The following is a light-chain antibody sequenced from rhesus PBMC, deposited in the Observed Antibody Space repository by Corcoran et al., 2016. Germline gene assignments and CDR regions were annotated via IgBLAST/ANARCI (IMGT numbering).Light chain of an antibody. J-gene: IGKJ4*01. V-gene: IGKV1-25*01. Sequence: DIQMTQSPSSVSASVGDRVAITCRASQAIRTYLAWYQQKPGKAPRLLVSYATTLQSGVPSRFSGSGSGTECTLTISGLQPEDFATYYCQQYNDLVTFGGGTKVEIK. CDR3: QQYNDLVT. CDR1: QAIRTY. CDR2: YAT.